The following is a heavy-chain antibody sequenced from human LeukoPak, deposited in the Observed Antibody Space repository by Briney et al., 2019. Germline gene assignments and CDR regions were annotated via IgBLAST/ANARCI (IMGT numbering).Heavy chain of an antibody. CDR1: GFTFSTFW. J-gene: IGHJ4*02. V-gene: IGHV3-74*01. CDR2: INHDGSST. Sequence: GGSLRLSCATSGFTFSTFWMHRVRQAPGKGLVWVSRINHDGSSTNYADSVKGRFTISRDNAKNTLYLQMNSLRAEDTAVYYCVRDWGYDSSGYWQKYFDTWGQGTLVTVSS. D-gene: IGHD3-22*01. CDR3: VRDWGYDSSGYWQKYFDT.